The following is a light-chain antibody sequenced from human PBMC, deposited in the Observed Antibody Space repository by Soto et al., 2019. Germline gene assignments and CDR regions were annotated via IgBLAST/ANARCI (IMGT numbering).Light chain of an antibody. CDR1: QTISSW. J-gene: IGKJ1*01. CDR2: KAS. V-gene: IGKV1-5*03. Sequence: DIQMAQAPSSRFGYVFDQVTLTLRASQTISSWLAWYQQKPGKAPKLLIYKASTLKSGVPSRFSGSGSGTEFTLTISSLQPDDFATYYCQHYNSYSEAFGQGTKVDNK. CDR3: QHYNSYSEA.